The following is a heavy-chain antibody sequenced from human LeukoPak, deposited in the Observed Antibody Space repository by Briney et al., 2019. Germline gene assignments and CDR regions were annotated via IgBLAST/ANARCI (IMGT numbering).Heavy chain of an antibody. CDR1: GGSISSSSYY. Sequence: SETLSLTCTVSGGSISSSSYYWGWIRQPPGKGLEWIGYIYYSGSTNYNPSLKSRVTISVDTSKNQFSLKLSSVTAADTAVYYCARERAVTTYYYFDYWGQGTLVIVSS. CDR3: ARERAVTTYYYFDY. D-gene: IGHD4-17*01. CDR2: IYYSGST. J-gene: IGHJ4*02. V-gene: IGHV4-61*01.